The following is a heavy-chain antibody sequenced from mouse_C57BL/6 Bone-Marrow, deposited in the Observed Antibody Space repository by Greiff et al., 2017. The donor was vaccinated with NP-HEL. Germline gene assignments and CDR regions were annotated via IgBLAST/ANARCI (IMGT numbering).Heavy chain of an antibody. CDR1: GYTFTSYW. V-gene: IGHV1-69*01. Sequence: VQLQQPGAELVMPGASVKLSCKASGYTFTSYWMHWVKQRPGQGLEWIGKIDPSDSYTNYNQKFKGKSTLTVDKSSSTAYMQLSSLTSEDSAVYYCIMTTPTMDYWGQGTSVTVSS. CDR2: IDPSDSYT. D-gene: IGHD1-1*01. CDR3: IMTTPTMDY. J-gene: IGHJ4*01.